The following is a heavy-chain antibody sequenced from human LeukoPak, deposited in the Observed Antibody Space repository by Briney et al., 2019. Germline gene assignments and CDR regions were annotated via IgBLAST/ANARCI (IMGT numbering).Heavy chain of an antibody. CDR1: GFSFSSYA. CDR3: AKGYCTNGVCSSLYNWFDP. CDR2: ISGSGDST. D-gene: IGHD2-8*01. V-gene: IGHV3-23*01. Sequence: GGSLRLSCAASGFSFSSYAMSWVRQAPGKGLEWVSIISGSGDSTYYADSVKSRFIISRDNSKNTLYLQMSSLRAEDTAVYYCAKGYCTNGVCSSLYNWFDPWGQGTLVTVSS. J-gene: IGHJ5*02.